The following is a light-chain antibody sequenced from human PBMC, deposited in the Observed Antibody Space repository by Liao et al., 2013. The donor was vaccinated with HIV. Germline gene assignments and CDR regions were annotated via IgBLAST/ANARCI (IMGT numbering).Light chain of an antibody. Sequence: SYVLTQPSSLSVAPGKTARMTCGGNSIGSKSVHWYQQKPGQAPVLVISHDTDRPSGIPARFSGSSSGTTVTLTISGVQAEDEADYYCQSADSSGTWVFGGGTKLTVL. CDR1: SIGSKS. J-gene: IGLJ3*02. CDR3: QSADSSGTWV. V-gene: IGLV3-21*01. CDR2: HDT.